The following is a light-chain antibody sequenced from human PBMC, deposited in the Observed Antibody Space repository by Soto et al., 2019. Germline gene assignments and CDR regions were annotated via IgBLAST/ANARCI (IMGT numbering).Light chain of an antibody. CDR3: QQYNSFSHT. V-gene: IGKV1-5*03. J-gene: IGKJ1*01. CDR1: QSISSW. Sequence: DIQMTQSPSTLSASVGDRVTITFRASQSISSWLAWYQQKPGKAPKPLIYKASSLESGVPSRFSGSGSGTEFTLTISSLQPDDFATYYCQQYNSFSHTFGQGTKVDIK. CDR2: KAS.